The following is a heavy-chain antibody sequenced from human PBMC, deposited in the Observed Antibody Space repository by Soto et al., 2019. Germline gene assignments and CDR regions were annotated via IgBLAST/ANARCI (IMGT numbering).Heavy chain of an antibody. J-gene: IGHJ5*02. Sequence: SETLSLTCTVSGGSISSGVYYWSWIRQPPGKGLEWIGEINHSGSTNYNPSLKSRVTISVDTSKNQFSLKLSSVTAADTAVYYCARGRSYWWFDPWGQGTLVTVSS. D-gene: IGHD1-26*01. CDR2: INHSGST. V-gene: IGHV4-39*07. CDR1: GGSISSGVYY. CDR3: ARGRSYWWFDP.